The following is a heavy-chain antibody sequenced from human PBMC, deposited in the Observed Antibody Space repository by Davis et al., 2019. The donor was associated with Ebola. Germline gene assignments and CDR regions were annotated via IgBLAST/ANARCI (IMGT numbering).Heavy chain of an antibody. D-gene: IGHD6-6*01. J-gene: IGHJ6*02. CDR1: GFTFSSYG. CDR3: ARVRSRSSSLRLDYYGMDV. V-gene: IGHV3-30*03. CDR2: ISYDGSNK. Sequence: GESLMISCAAPGFTFSSYGMHRVRQAPGKGLEWVAVISYDGSNKYYADSVKGRFTISRDNSKNTLYLQMNSLRAEDTAVYYCARVRSRSSSLRLDYYGMDVWGQGTTVTVSS.